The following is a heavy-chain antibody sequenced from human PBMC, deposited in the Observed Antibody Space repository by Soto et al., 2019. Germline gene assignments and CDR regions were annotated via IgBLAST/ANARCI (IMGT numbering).Heavy chain of an antibody. CDR3: SRGRGKRSSSDVEYHCHFGMYL. J-gene: IGHJ6*02. Sequence: QVQLVQSGAEVKKPGSSVKVSCKASGGTFSSYAISWVRQAPGQGLEWMGGIVPIFGTANYAQKFQGRVTITADEYTNTDQREVSSLRLDGGAVYYISRGRGKRSSSDVEYHCHFGMYLWGPGTTGTGSS. D-gene: IGHD6-6*01. CDR1: GGTFSSYA. CDR2: IVPIFGTA. V-gene: IGHV1-69*01.